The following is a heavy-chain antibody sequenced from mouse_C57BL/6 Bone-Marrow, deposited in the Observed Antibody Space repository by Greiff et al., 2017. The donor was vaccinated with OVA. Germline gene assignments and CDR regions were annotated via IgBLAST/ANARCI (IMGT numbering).Heavy chain of an antibody. J-gene: IGHJ3*01. D-gene: IGHD1-1*01. Sequence: DVQLVESGGGLVKPGGSLKLSCAASGFTFSSYAMSWVRQTPEKRLEWVATISDGGSYTYYPDNVKGRFTISRDNAKNNLYLQMSHLKSEDTAMYYCARGSTRFAYWGQGTLVTVSA. V-gene: IGHV5-4*01. CDR2: ISDGGSYT. CDR1: GFTFSSYA. CDR3: ARGSTRFAY.